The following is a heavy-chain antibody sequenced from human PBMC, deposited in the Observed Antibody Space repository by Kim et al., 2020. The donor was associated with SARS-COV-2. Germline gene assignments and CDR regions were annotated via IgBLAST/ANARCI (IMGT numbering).Heavy chain of an antibody. V-gene: IGHV3-30*07. D-gene: IGHD1-26*01. J-gene: IGHJ6*02. Sequence: AEAGTGLFTISRDNANNALYRQMNSLRAEDTAVYYCARDLLVGATSYGMDVWGQGTTVTVSS. CDR3: ARDLLVGATSYGMDV.